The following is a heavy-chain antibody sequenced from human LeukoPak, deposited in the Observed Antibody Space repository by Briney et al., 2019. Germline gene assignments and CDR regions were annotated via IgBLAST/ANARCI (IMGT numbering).Heavy chain of an antibody. V-gene: IGHV4-59*01. CDR2: IYYSGST. D-gene: IGHD3-9*01. J-gene: IGHJ5*02. CDR3: ARQDVLRYFDWLPSGGWFDP. CDR1: GGSISSYY. Sequence: SETLSLTCTVSGGSISSYYWSWIRQPPGKGLEWIGYIYYSGSTNYNPSLKSRVTISVDTSKNQFSLKLSSVTAADTAVYYCARQDVLRYFDWLPSGGWFDPWGQGTLVTVSS.